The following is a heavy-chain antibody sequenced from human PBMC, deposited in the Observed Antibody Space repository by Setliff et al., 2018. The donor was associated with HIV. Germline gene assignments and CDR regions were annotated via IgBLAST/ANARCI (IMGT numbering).Heavy chain of an antibody. D-gene: IGHD3-9*01. CDR2: INPNSGGT. V-gene: IGHV1-2*02. J-gene: IGHJ3*02. CDR1: GYTFTGYY. CDR3: ARDFAGYDILTGYTPRYAFDI. Sequence: ASVKVSCKASGYTFTGYYMHWVRQAPGQGLEWMGWINPNSGGTNYAQKFQGRVTMTRDTSISTAYMELSGLRSDDTAVYYCARDFAGYDILTGYTPRYAFDIWGQGTMVTVSS.